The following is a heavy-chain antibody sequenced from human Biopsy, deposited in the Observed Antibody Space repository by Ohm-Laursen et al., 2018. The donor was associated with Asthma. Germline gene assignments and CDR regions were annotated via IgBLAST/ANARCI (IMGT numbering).Heavy chain of an antibody. D-gene: IGHD3-3*01. CDR3: ARDVMEWYLPAFDF. J-gene: IGHJ4*02. CDR1: GFTFRSYA. CDR2: GGSYYDGGLK. Sequence: SLRLSCTASGFTFRSYAMHWVRQAPGKGLEWVAVGGSYYDGGLKYYADSVNGRFTVSRDDSKNTLCLQMNSLRPDDTAVYYCARDVMEWYLPAFDFWGQGTLVTVSS. V-gene: IGHV3-30-3*01.